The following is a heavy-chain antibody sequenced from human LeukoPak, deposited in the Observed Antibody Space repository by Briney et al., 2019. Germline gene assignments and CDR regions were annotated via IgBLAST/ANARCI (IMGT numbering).Heavy chain of an antibody. V-gene: IGHV1-18*01. J-gene: IGHJ4*02. D-gene: IGHD3-22*01. CDR1: GGTFSSYA. CDR2: ISAYNGDT. Sequence: ASVKVSCKASGGTFSSYAISWVRQAPGQGLEWMGGISAYNGDTNYVQKFLGRVTMTTDTSTSIAYMELRSLRSDDTAVYYCARDGYYDSSGPYYFDYWGQGTLVTVSS. CDR3: ARDGYYDSSGPYYFDY.